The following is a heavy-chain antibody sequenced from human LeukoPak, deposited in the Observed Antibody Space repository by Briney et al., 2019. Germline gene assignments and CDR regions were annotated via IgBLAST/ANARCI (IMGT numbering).Heavy chain of an antibody. Sequence: GGSLRLSCAASGFTFSTYGMNWVRQAPGKGLEWVSSIRSRSYTYYADAVKGRFTISRDNARNSLYLQMNSLRVEDTALYHCARGGGDIPIDYWGQGTLVAVSS. CDR2: IRSRSYT. CDR1: GFTFSTYG. V-gene: IGHV3-21*01. CDR3: ARGGGDIPIDY. D-gene: IGHD2-21*02. J-gene: IGHJ4*02.